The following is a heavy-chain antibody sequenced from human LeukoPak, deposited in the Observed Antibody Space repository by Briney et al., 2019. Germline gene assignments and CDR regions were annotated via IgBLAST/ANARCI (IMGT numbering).Heavy chain of an antibody. D-gene: IGHD3-9*01. J-gene: IGHJ3*02. V-gene: IGHV1-2*02. CDR1: GYTFTGYY. CDR2: INPNSGGT. Sequence: GASVKVSCKASGYTFTGYYMHWVRQAPGQGLEWMGWINPNSGGTNYAQKFQGRVTMTRDTSISTAYMELSRLRSDDTAVYYCARVGYDILTGYYSDDAFDIGGQGTMVTVSS. CDR3: ARVGYDILTGYYSDDAFDI.